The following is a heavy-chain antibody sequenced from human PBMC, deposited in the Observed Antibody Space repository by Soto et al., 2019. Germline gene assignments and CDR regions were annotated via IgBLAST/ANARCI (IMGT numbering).Heavy chain of an antibody. Sequence: ASVKVSCKASGYTFTGYAMHWVRQAPGQRLEWMGWINAGNGNTKYSQKLQGRVTMTTDTSTSTAYMELRSLRSDDTAVYYCARDYAPAAGYYYGMDVWGQGTTVTVSS. V-gene: IGHV1-3*01. CDR1: GYTFTGYA. CDR3: ARDYAPAAGYYYGMDV. D-gene: IGHD2-2*01. CDR2: INAGNGNT. J-gene: IGHJ6*02.